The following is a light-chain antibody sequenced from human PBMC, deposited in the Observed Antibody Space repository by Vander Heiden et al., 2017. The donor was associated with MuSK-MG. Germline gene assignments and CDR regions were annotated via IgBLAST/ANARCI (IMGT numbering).Light chain of an antibody. V-gene: IGLV1-40*01. CDR3: QSYDSRLSGYVV. J-gene: IGLJ2*01. CDR2: GNS. Sequence: QSVLTQPPSVSATPGQRVTISCTGSTAKIGTGYDVHWYQQPPGTAPKHLNYGNSNRPSGVPDRFSGSKSGTSASLAITGLQAEDEADYYCQSYDSRLSGYVVFGGGTKLTVL. CDR1: TAKIGTGYD.